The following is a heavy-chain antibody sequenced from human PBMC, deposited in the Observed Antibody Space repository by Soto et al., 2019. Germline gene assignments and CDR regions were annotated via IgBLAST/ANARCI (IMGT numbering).Heavy chain of an antibody. CDR3: TRLPGGMSYYYGIVV. J-gene: IGHJ6*01. CDR2: IIPIFGTA. Sequence: SVKVSCKASGRTFSNYAISWVRQAPGQGLEWMGGIIPIFGTANYAQKFQGKVTITADESTSTAYMELRSLRSEDTTAYSYTRLPGGMSYYYGIVVSEEGTTVTVSA. CDR1: GRTFSNYA. D-gene: IGHD2-15*01. V-gene: IGHV1-69*13.